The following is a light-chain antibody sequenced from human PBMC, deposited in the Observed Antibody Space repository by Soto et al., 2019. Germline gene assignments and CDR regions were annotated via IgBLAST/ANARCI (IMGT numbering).Light chain of an antibody. CDR3: CSYAGSYIWV. J-gene: IGLJ3*02. Sequence: QSALTQPRSVSGSPGQSVTISCTGTSSDVGGYDYVSWYQQRPGKAPKLMIYDVSKRPSGVPDRFSGSKSGNTASLTISGLQAEDEADYYCCSYAGSYIWVFGGGTKVTVL. V-gene: IGLV2-11*01. CDR1: SSDVGGYDY. CDR2: DVS.